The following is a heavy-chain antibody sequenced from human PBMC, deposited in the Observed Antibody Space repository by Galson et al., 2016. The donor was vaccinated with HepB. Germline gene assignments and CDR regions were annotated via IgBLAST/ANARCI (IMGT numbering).Heavy chain of an antibody. J-gene: IGHJ4*02. CDR1: GFTFSDYY. Sequence: SLRLSCAASGFTFSDYYMSWIRQAPGKGLERVSYISSSASTIYYADSVKGRFTISRDNAKNSLYLQMNSLRAGDTAFYYCARGSAWTAAAGTFDYWGQGTLVTVSS. D-gene: IGHD6-13*01. CDR2: ISSSASTI. CDR3: ARGSAWTAAAGTFDY. V-gene: IGHV3-11*01.